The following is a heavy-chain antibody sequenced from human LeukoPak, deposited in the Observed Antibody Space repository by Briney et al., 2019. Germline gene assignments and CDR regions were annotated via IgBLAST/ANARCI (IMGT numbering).Heavy chain of an antibody. CDR2: IYYSGST. Sequence: SQTLSLTCTVSGGSISSGGYYWSWIRQHPGKGLECIGYIYYSGSTYYNPSLKSRVTISVDTSKNQFSLKLSSVTAADTAVYYCAREVAVAGTNWFDPWGQGTLVTVSS. CDR3: AREVAVAGTNWFDP. D-gene: IGHD6-19*01. V-gene: IGHV4-31*03. CDR1: GGSISSGGYY. J-gene: IGHJ5*02.